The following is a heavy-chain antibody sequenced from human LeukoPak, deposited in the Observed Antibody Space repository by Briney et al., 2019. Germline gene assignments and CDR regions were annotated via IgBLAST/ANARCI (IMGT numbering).Heavy chain of an antibody. Sequence: PPETLSLTCTLSGGSLNSYYWSWVRPPPGKGLEWIGYISYSGSTNYNPSLKSRVTISLDTSKTKFFLKLSSVTAADTALYYCTRGNANWGQGTLVTVSS. CDR2: ISYSGST. V-gene: IGHV4-59*01. J-gene: IGHJ4*02. CDR1: GGSLNSYY. CDR3: TRGNAN.